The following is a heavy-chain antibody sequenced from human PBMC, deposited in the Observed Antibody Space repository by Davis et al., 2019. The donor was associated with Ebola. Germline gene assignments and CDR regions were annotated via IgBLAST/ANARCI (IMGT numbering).Heavy chain of an antibody. V-gene: IGHV4-30-4*01. CDR2: IYYSGST. J-gene: IGHJ5*02. D-gene: IGHD6-19*01. CDR1: GGSISSGDYY. CDR3: ARTSGWHQYNWFDP. Sequence: SETLSLTCTVSGGSISSGDYYWSWIRQHPGKGLEWIGYIYYSGSTYYNPPLKSRVTISVDTSKNQFSLKLSSVTAADTAVYYCARTSGWHQYNWFDPWGQGTLVTVSS.